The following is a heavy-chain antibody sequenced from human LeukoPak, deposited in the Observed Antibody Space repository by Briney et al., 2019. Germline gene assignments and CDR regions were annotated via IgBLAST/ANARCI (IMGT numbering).Heavy chain of an antibody. CDR3: AAQGDSGSYFA. CDR2: INPKSGGT. J-gene: IGHJ5*02. D-gene: IGHD1-26*01. Sequence: ASVKVSCKASGYTFTGYYMHWVRQAPGQGLEWMGWINPKSGGTNYAQKFQGRVTMTRDTSISTAYMELSRLRSDDTAVYYCAAQGDSGSYFAWGQGTLVTVSS. V-gene: IGHV1-2*02. CDR1: GYTFTGYY.